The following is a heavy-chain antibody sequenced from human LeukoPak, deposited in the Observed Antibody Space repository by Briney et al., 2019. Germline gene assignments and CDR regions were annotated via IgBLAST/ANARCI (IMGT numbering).Heavy chain of an antibody. V-gene: IGHV1-69*13. D-gene: IGHD6-13*01. CDR1: GGTFSSYA. CDR3: ARGAIAAAGTLNY. CDR2: IIPIFGTA. Sequence: SVKVSCKASGGTFSSYAISWVRQAPGQGLEWMGGIIPIFGTANYAQKFQGRVTITADESTSTAYMELSSLRSEDTAVYYCARGAIAAAGTLNYWGQGTLVTVSS. J-gene: IGHJ4*02.